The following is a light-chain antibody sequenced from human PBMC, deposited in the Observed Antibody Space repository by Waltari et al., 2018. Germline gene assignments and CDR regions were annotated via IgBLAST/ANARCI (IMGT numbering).Light chain of an antibody. CDR2: GAS. Sequence: EIMLTQSPGTLSLSPGERTTLSFRASRSISKYLAWYQHKPCQPPRLLIYGASSRATGIPDRVRGSGSGTDFSLTISRLEPEDFAVYYCQKYGSLPATFGQGTKVEIK. CDR3: QKYGSLPAT. CDR1: RSISKY. J-gene: IGKJ1*01. V-gene: IGKV3-20*01.